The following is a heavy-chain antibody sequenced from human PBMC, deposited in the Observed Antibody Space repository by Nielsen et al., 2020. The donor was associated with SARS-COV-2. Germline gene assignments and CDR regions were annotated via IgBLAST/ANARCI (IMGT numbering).Heavy chain of an antibody. D-gene: IGHD3-16*01. CDR1: GFTFSSYC. V-gene: IGHV3-48*02. CDR3: AREGGYGFDP. J-gene: IGHJ5*02. CDR2: ISSSSSTI. Sequence: GESLKISCAASGFTFSSYCMNWVRQAPGKGLEWVSYISSSSSTIYYADSVKGRFTISRDNAKNSLYLQMNSLRDEDTAVYYCAREGGYGFDPWGQGTLVTVSS.